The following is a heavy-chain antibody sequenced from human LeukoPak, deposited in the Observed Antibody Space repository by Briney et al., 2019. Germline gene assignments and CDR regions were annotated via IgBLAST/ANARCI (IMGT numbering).Heavy chain of an antibody. CDR2: IIPIFGTA. D-gene: IGHD3-22*01. Sequence: SVKVSCKASGGTFSSYAISWVRQAPGQGLEWMGRIIPIFGTANYAQKFQGRVTITTDESTSTAYMELSSLRSEDTAVYYCARVDQGYYGSSGNHYWGQGTLVTVSS. J-gene: IGHJ4*02. CDR1: GGTFSSYA. CDR3: ARVDQGYYGSSGNHY. V-gene: IGHV1-69*05.